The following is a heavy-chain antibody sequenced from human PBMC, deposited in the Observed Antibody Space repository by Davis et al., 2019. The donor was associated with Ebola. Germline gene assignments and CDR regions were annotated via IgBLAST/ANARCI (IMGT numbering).Heavy chain of an antibody. CDR1: GFTFSGSA. V-gene: IGHV3-73*01. CDR3: TATVTTSDY. CDR2: IRSKANSYAT. J-gene: IGHJ4*02. Sequence: GGSLRLSCAASGFTFSGSAMHWVRQASGNGLDWVGRIRSKANSYATAYAASVKGRFTISRDDSKNTAYLQMNSLKTEDTAVYYCTATVTTSDYWGQGTLVTVSS. D-gene: IGHD4-17*01.